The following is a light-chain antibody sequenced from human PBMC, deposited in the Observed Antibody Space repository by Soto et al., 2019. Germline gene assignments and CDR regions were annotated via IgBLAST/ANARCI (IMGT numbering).Light chain of an antibody. CDR1: QSISSW. J-gene: IGKJ4*01. CDR3: QQYSTSPLT. Sequence: DIQMTQSPSTLSASVGDRVTITCRASQSISSWLAWFQQKPEKVPNLLIYKASSLESGVPSRFSGTGSGTEFTLTITSLQPDDFATYYCQQYSTSPLTFGGGTKVEIK. CDR2: KAS. V-gene: IGKV1-5*03.